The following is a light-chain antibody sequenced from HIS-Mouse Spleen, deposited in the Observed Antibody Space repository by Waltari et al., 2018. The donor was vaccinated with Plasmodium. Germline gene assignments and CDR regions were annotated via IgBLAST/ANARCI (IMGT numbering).Light chain of an antibody. Sequence: SYVLTQPPSVSVAPGQTARLTCGGNNIGSKRVHWYQQTPGQAPVLVVYEDSDRPSGIPERFSGSNSGNTATLTISRVEAGDEADYYCQVWDSSSDHVVFGGGTKLTVL. CDR2: EDS. CDR3: QVWDSSSDHVV. V-gene: IGLV3-21*02. J-gene: IGLJ2*01. CDR1: NIGSKR.